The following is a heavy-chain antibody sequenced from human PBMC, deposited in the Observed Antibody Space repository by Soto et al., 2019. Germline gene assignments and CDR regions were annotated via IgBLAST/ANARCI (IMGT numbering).Heavy chain of an antibody. V-gene: IGHV5-10-1*01. Sequence: GESLKISCKGSGYSFTSYWIGWVRQMPGKGLEWMGRIDPSDSQTYYSPSFRGHVTISVTKSITTVFLQWSSLRASDTAMYYCARQIYDSDTGPNFQYYFDSWGQGTPVTVPQ. CDR1: GYSFTSYW. CDR2: IDPSDSQT. CDR3: ARQIYDSDTGPNFQYYFDS. J-gene: IGHJ4*02. D-gene: IGHD3-22*01.